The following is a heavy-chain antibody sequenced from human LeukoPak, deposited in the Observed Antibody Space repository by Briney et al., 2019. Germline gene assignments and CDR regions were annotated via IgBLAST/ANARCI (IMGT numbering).Heavy chain of an antibody. D-gene: IGHD1-26*01. CDR2: ISAYNGNT. Sequence: SVKVSCKASGYTFTSYGISWVRQAPGQGLEWMGWISAYNGNTNYAQKLQGRVTMTTDTSTSTAYMELRSLRSDDTAVYYCARDAFPSGSYSAADYWGQGTLVTVSS. CDR3: ARDAFPSGSYSAADY. CDR1: GYTFTSYG. J-gene: IGHJ4*02. V-gene: IGHV1-18*01.